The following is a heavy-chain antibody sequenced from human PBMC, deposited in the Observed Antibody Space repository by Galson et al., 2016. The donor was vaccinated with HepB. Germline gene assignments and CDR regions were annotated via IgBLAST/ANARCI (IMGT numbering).Heavy chain of an antibody. CDR3: ARHFWSMGWYSARDV. D-gene: IGHD3-3*01. J-gene: IGHJ4*02. CDR1: GYTFTKYW. V-gene: IGHV5-51*01. CDR2: IFPGDSDM. Sequence: QSGAEVKKPGESLKISCKGFGYTFTKYWIGWVRQMPGKGLEWMGAIFPGDSDMRYSPSFQGQGTFSVDKSIDTAYMEWDSLKASDSAKYYCARHFWSMGWYSARDVWGPGTLVTVSS.